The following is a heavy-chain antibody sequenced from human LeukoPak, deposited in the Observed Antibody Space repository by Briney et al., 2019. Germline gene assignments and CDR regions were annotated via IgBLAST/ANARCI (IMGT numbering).Heavy chain of an antibody. CDR1: GYTFTGYY. J-gene: IGHJ3*02. Sequence: ASVKVSCKAYGYTFTGYYMHWVRQAPGQGLEWMGRINPNSGGTNYAQKFQGRVTMTRDTSISTAYMELSRLRSDDTAVYYCATDYGDYVGRNAFDIWGQGTMVTVSS. D-gene: IGHD4-17*01. CDR2: INPNSGGT. V-gene: IGHV1-2*06. CDR3: ATDYGDYVGRNAFDI.